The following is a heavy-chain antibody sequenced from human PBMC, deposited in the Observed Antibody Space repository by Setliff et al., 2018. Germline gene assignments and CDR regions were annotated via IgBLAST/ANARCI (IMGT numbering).Heavy chain of an antibody. CDR1: GGSISSGSYY. J-gene: IGHJ4*02. V-gene: IGHV4-61*02. Sequence: SETLSLTCTVSGGSISSGSYYWSWIRQPAGKGLEWIGRIYTSGSTNYNPSLKSRVTISVDTSKNQFSLKLSSVTAADTAVYYCARETTAWGYVDTAMVTFIDQWGQGALVTVSS. CDR2: IYTSGST. D-gene: IGHD5-18*01. CDR3: ARETTAWGYVDTAMVTFIDQ.